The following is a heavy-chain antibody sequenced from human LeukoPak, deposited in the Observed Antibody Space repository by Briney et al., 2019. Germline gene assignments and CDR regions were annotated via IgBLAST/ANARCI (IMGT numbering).Heavy chain of an antibody. CDR3: AKGRTAFDS. D-gene: IGHD2-2*01. CDR2: IWYDGSNK. Sequence: GGSLRLSCAASGFTFRSYGMHWVRQAPGKGLEWVAVIWYDGSNKYYADSVKGRFTVSRDNSKNTLYLQMNSLRAEDTAVYYCAKGRTAFDSWGQGTLVTVSS. CDR1: GFTFRSYG. J-gene: IGHJ4*02. V-gene: IGHV3-33*06.